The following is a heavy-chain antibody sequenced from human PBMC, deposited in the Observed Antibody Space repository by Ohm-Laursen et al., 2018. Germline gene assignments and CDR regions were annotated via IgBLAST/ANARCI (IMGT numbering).Heavy chain of an antibody. J-gene: IGHJ6*02. D-gene: IGHD3-3*01. CDR2: IYSGGST. Sequence: SLRLSCAASGFTFSDRYMDWLRQAPGKGLEWVSVIYSGGSTYYADSVKGRFTISRDNSKNTLYLQMNSLRAEDTAVYYCARASDFWSGYYGHYYYGMDVWGQGTTVTVSS. CDR1: GFTFSDRY. CDR3: ARASDFWSGYYGHYYYGMDV. V-gene: IGHV3-53*01.